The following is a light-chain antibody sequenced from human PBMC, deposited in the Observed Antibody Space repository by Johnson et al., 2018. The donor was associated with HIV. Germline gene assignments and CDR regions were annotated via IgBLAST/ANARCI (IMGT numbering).Light chain of an antibody. CDR1: SSNIGKNY. V-gene: IGLV1-51*02. J-gene: IGLJ1*01. CDR3: GTWDSSLSAGV. CDR2: ENN. Sequence: QSVLSQPPSVSAAPGQKVIISCSGSSSNIGKNYVSWYQQVPGTAPKLLIYENNKRPSGIPDRFSGSKSGTSATLGITGLQTGDEVDYYCGTWDSSLSAGVFGTGTEVTVL.